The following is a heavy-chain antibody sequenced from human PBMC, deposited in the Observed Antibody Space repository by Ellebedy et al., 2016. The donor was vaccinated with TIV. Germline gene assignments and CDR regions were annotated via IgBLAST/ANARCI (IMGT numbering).Heavy chain of an antibody. D-gene: IGHD3-10*01. CDR3: AKNGGDYYGSGHLDV. CDR1: GFTFRSYA. V-gene: IGHV3-23*01. CDR2: LSGSGGST. J-gene: IGHJ6*02. Sequence: PGGSLRLSCAASGFTFRSYAMTWVRQVPGKGLDWVSALSGSGGSTFYADSVKGRFTISRDNSQNTLYLQMNSLRAEDTAVYYCAKNGGDYYGSGHLDVWGQGTTVTVSS.